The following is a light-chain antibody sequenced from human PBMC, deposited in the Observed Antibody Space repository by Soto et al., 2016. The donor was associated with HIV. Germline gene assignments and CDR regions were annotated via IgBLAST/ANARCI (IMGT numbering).Light chain of an antibody. Sequence: DIQMTQSPSSLSASIGDRVTITCRASQGITSDLGWYQQKPGKAPKRLIYSASSLQSGVPSRFSGSGSGTEFTLTISSLQPDDFATYYCQQYNSYYTFGQGTKLEIK. CDR2: SAS. CDR3: QQYNSYYT. V-gene: IGKV1-17*01. J-gene: IGKJ2*01. CDR1: QGITSD.